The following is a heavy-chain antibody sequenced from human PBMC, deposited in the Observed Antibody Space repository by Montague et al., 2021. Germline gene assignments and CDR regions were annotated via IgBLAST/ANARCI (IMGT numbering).Heavy chain of an antibody. Sequence: SETLSLTCAVSGGSISSNNWWTWVRQPPGEGLEWIGEIFHNGSTTYSPSLKSRVTISMDKSKNQFSLKLTSVTAADTAVYYCARVAAWGYYDTSGPNWFDPWGQGTLVTVSS. V-gene: IGHV4-4*02. CDR1: GGSISSNNW. CDR2: IFHNGST. J-gene: IGHJ5*02. CDR3: ARVAAWGYYDTSGPNWFDP. D-gene: IGHD3-22*01.